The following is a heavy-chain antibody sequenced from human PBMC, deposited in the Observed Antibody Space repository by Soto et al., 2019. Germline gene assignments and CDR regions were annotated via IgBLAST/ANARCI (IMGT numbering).Heavy chain of an antibody. CDR3: PRGGSSWQPHEAY. CDR1: GFTFTSYG. V-gene: IGHV1-18*01. J-gene: IGHJ4*02. Sequence: QVQLVQSGAEVKKPGASMKVSCKASGFTFTSYGISWVRQAPGQGLEWMGWVSAYNGNTHYAQKLQGRVTMTTDTSTTTAYIELTSLTSDDTAVYSCPRGGSSWQPHEAYWGQGTLVTVSS. D-gene: IGHD6-13*01. CDR2: VSAYNGNT.